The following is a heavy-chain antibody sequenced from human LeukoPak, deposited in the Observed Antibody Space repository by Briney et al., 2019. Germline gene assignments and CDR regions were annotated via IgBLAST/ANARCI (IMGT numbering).Heavy chain of an antibody. CDR2: MNPNSGNT. Sequence: ASGNVSCKASGYTFTRYDGKWVGQATGQRVGGMGWMNPNSGNTGYAQRFQGRVTMTRNTSISTAYMELSSLRSEDTAVYYCARVGAAAGNVDPWGQGTLVTVSS. V-gene: IGHV1-8*01. CDR1: GYTFTRYD. D-gene: IGHD6-13*01. J-gene: IGHJ5*02. CDR3: ARVGAAAGNVDP.